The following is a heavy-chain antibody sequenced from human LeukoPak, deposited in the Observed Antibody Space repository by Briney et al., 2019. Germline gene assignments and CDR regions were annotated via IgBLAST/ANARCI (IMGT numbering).Heavy chain of an antibody. CDR2: IYYSGST. J-gene: IGHJ5*02. V-gene: IGHV4-39*01. CDR1: GGSISSYY. Sequence: SETLSLTCTVSGGSISSYYWSWIRQPPGKGLEWIANIYYSGSTYLNPSLKSRVTISIDTSKNQFSLKLTSVTAADTAVYYCARLVPPGWFDPWGQGTLVTVSS. CDR3: ARLVPPGWFDP.